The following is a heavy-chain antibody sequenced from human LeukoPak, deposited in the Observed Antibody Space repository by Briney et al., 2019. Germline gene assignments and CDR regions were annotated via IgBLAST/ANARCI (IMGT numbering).Heavy chain of an antibody. CDR2: IDRDGAT. D-gene: IGHD4-17*01. V-gene: IGHV3-13*01. CDR3: ARENLEYGDYAIDY. CDR1: GFMFSKYD. J-gene: IGHJ4*02. Sequence: GGSLRLSCSASGFMFSKYDMHWVRQVTGKGLEWVSGIDRDGATYYLGSVRGRFTTSRDNAKNSLDLQMNTLRAGDTGVYYCARENLEYGDYAIDYWGQGILVIVSS.